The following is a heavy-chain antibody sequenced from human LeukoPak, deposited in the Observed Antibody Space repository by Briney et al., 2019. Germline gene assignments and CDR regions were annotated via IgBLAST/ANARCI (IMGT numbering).Heavy chain of an antibody. V-gene: IGHV3-21*01. CDR1: GFTFSSYS. Sequence: SGGSLRFSCAASGFTFSSYSMNWVRQAPGKGLDWVSSISSSSSYIYYADSVKGRFTISRDNAKNSLYLQMNSLRAEDTAVYYCARVDMALTGIAAAGTFYYGMDVWGQGTTVTVSS. D-gene: IGHD6-13*01. CDR3: ARVDMALTGIAAAGTFYYGMDV. J-gene: IGHJ6*02. CDR2: ISSSSSYI.